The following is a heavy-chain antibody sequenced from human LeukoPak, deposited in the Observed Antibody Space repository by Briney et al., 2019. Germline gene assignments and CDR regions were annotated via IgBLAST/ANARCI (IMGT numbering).Heavy chain of an antibody. D-gene: IGHD5-18*01. CDR1: GFTVSSSY. CDR2: IYSGGSSI. J-gene: IGHJ4*02. CDR3: ARVGRGSTYGYVDY. V-gene: IGHV3-66*01. Sequence: GGSLRLSCAASGFTVSSSYMSWVRQVPGKGLEWVSVIYSGGSSIYYADSVQGTFTISRDNSKNTVYLQMNSLRAEDTAVYYCARVGRGSTYGYVDYWGQGTLVTVSS.